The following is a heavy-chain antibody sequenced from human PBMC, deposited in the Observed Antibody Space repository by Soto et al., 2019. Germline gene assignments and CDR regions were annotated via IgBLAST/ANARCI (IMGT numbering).Heavy chain of an antibody. Sequence: QVQLVQSGAEVKKPGSSVKVSCKASGGTFSSYAISWVRQAPGQGLEWMGGIIPIFGTANYAQKFQGRVTITADESTSTAYMGLSSLRSEDTAVYYCARDLYVGSEHSYGYWDYWGQGTLVTVSS. J-gene: IGHJ4*02. CDR3: ARDLYVGSEHSYGYWDY. V-gene: IGHV1-69*01. CDR1: GGTFSSYA. D-gene: IGHD5-18*01. CDR2: IIPIFGTA.